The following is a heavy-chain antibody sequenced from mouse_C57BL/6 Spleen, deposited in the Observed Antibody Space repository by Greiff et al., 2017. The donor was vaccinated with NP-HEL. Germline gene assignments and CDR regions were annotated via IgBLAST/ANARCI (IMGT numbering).Heavy chain of an antibody. CDR3: ARRGWNWYFDV. J-gene: IGHJ1*03. CDR1: GYTFTSYW. V-gene: IGHV1-64*01. CDR2: IHPNSGST. Sequence: QVQLQQPGAELVKPGASVKLSCKASGYTFTSYWMHWVKQRPGQGLEWIGMIHPNSGSTNYNEKFKSKATLTVDKSSSTAYMQLSSRTSEDSAVYYWARRGWNWYFDVWGTGTTVTVSS. D-gene: IGHD1-1*02.